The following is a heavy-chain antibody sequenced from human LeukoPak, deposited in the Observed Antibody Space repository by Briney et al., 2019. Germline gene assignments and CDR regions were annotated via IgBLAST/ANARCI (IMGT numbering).Heavy chain of an antibody. Sequence: SESLSLTCTVSGGSITTTNYYWAWMRQPPGEGLQWIGSVYDRGNTYSNPSLESRITMSVDTSKNQFSLRLTSVTAADTALYYCARDTVPPRNATEQNTGTYYWGLGTLVTVST. CDR1: GGSITTTNYY. CDR2: VYDRGNT. D-gene: IGHD2-15*01. V-gene: IGHV4-39*02. CDR3: ARDTVPPRNATEQNTGTYY. J-gene: IGHJ4*01.